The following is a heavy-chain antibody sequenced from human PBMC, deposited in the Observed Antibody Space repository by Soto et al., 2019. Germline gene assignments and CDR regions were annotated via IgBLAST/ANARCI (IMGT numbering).Heavy chain of an antibody. CDR1: GFTVSSNY. V-gene: IGHV3-53*01. Sequence: GGSLRLSCAASGFTVSSNYMSWVRQAPGKGLEWVSVIYSGGSTYYADSVKGRFTISRDNSKNTLYLQMNSLRAEDTAVYYCARKSGSGSYYRFNFFDPWGQGTLVTVSS. CDR2: IYSGGST. CDR3: ARKSGSGSYYRFNFFDP. J-gene: IGHJ5*02. D-gene: IGHD3-10*01.